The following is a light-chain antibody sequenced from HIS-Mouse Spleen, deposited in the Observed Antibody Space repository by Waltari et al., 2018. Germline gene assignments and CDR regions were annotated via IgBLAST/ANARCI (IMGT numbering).Light chain of an antibody. Sequence: SYELTQPSSVSVSPGQTARITCSGDVLAKKYARWFQQKPGQAPVLVMYKDSERPSGIPGRFSGSSSGTTVTLTISGAQVEDEADYYCYSAADNSGVFGGGTKLTVL. CDR1: VLAKKY. CDR2: KDS. J-gene: IGLJ2*01. CDR3: YSAADNSGV. V-gene: IGLV3-27*01.